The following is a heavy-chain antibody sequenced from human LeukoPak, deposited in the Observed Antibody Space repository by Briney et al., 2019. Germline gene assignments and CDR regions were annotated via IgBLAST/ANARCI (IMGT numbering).Heavy chain of an antibody. V-gene: IGHV3-21*01. Sequence: GGSLRLSCAASGFTFSSYSMNWVRQAPGKGLEWVSSISSSSSYIYYADSVKGRFTISRDNAKNSLYLQMNSLRAEDTAVYYCAREYSSSWSLDYFDYWGQGTLVTASS. CDR2: ISSSSSYI. CDR1: GFTFSSYS. J-gene: IGHJ4*02. CDR3: AREYSSSWSLDYFDY. D-gene: IGHD6-13*01.